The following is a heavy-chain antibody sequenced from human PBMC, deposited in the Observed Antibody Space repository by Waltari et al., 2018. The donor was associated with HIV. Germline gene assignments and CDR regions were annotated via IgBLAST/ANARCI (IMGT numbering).Heavy chain of an antibody. D-gene: IGHD6-19*01. J-gene: IGHJ4*02. Sequence: EMQLVESGGALVQPGGSLTTSCAASGCTFSASAVHWVRPTPGKGREWVGRIRSKLKNFATSYADSVKGRFAISRDDSNNTAFLQMSSLKIEDTAVYYCTRPGLNNGWYVWGQGTLVTVSS. CDR3: TRPGLNNGWYV. CDR1: GCTFSASA. V-gene: IGHV3-73*02. CDR2: IRSKLKNFAT.